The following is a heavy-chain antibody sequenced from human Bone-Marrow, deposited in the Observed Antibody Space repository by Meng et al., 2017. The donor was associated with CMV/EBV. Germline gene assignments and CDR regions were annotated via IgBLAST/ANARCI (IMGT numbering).Heavy chain of an antibody. D-gene: IGHD6-13*01. Sequence: GGPLRLSCAASGLTFSSYSMNWVRQAPGKGLDWVSSISSSSSYIYYADSVKGRFTSSRDNAKNSLYLQMNSLGAEDTDVYYCARSGSSGGGVFDYWGQGTLVTVSS. CDR3: ARSGSSGGGVFDY. J-gene: IGHJ4*02. CDR2: ISSSSSYI. CDR1: GLTFSSYS. V-gene: IGHV3-21*01.